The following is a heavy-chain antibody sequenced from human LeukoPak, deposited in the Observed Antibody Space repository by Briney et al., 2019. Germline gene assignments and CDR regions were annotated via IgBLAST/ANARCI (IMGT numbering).Heavy chain of an antibody. CDR2: IKSDGSMT. CDR1: GFTFSGYW. CDR3: ASQVVGAAFDP. V-gene: IGHV3-74*01. J-gene: IGHJ5*02. D-gene: IGHD2-15*01. Sequence: PGGSLRLSCVASGFTFSGYWTHWVRQPPGKGLVWVSRIKSDGSMTNYADSVKGRFTISRDNAKNPLYLQMNSLRAEDTAVYYCASQVVGAAFDPWGQGTLVTASS.